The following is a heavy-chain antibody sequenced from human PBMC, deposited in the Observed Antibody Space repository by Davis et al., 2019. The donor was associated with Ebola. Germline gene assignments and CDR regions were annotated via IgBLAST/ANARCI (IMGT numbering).Heavy chain of an antibody. V-gene: IGHV1-24*01. J-gene: IGHJ6*02. D-gene: IGHD3-3*01. Sequence: AASVKVSCKVSGYTLTELSMHWVRQAPGKGLEWMGGFDLEDGETIYAQKFQGRVTMTEDTSTDTAYMELSSLRSEDTAVYYCATVTIFGVVNYYYYGMDVWGQGTTVTVSS. CDR3: ATVTIFGVVNYYYYGMDV. CDR2: FDLEDGET. CDR1: GYTLTELS.